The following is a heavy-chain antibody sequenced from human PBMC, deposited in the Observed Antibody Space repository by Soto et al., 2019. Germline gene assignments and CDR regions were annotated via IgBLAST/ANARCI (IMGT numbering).Heavy chain of an antibody. CDR3: ARDKVGRVEY. D-gene: IGHD5-12*01. CDR2: MNPNSGNT. Sequence: QVQLVQSGAEVKKPGASVKVSCKASGYTFTSYDINWVRQAPGQGLEWMGWMNPNSGNTGYAQKFQGRVTMTRNTSSRSAHLELSSLRSEEAAVYYCARDKVGRVEYWGQGTLVSVSS. CDR1: GYTFTSYD. V-gene: IGHV1-8*01. J-gene: IGHJ4*02.